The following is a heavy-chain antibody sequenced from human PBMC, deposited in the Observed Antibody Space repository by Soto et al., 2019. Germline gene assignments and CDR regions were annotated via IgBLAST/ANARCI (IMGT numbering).Heavy chain of an antibody. CDR3: ARELGGATTPNLYYYHAMDV. V-gene: IGHV4-61*01. Sequence: QVQLLESGPGLVKPSETLSLTCSVSGGSVSSGSSSWTWIRQPPGKGLEWIGYIAYSVNTKYNPSLKSRVAVSLDTSKNQFSLNMTSVTAADTAVYYCARELGGATTPNLYYYHAMDVWGQGTTVSVSS. D-gene: IGHD1-26*01. CDR1: GGSVSSGSSS. CDR2: IAYSVNT. J-gene: IGHJ6*02.